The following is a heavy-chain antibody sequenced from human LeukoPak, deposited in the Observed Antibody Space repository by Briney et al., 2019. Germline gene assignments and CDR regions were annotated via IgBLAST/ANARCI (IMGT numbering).Heavy chain of an antibody. V-gene: IGHV3-30*03. CDR3: ARGWEGYFDY. CDR1: GFTFSSYG. CDR2: ISYDGSNK. D-gene: IGHD1-26*01. Sequence: PPGGSLRLSCAASGFTFSSYGMHWVRQAPGKGLEWVAVISYDGSNKYYADSVKGRFTISRDNAKNTLYLQMNSLRAEDTAVYYCARGWEGYFDYWGQGTLVTVSS. J-gene: IGHJ4*02.